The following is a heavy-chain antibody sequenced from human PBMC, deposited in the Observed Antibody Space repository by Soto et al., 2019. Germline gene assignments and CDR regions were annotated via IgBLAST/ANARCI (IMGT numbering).Heavy chain of an antibody. CDR2: ISSSSSTI. CDR3: ARHPERIAEIGWFDP. V-gene: IGHV3-48*01. CDR1: GFTFSGYS. D-gene: IGHD6-13*01. Sequence: EVQLVESGGGLVQPGGSLSLSCAASGFTFSGYSMNWVRQAPGKGLEWVSYISSSSSTIYYADSVKGRFTISRDNAKNSLYLQMNSLRAEDTAVYYCARHPERIAEIGWFDPWGQGTLVTVSS. J-gene: IGHJ5*02.